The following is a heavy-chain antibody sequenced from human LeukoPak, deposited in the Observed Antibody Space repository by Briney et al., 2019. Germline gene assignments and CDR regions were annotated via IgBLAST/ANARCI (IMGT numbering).Heavy chain of an antibody. CDR1: GITVSSNY. D-gene: IGHD2-2*02. CDR2: IYSGGST. V-gene: IGHV3-53*05. J-gene: IGHJ4*02. CDR3: AGDCSSTSCYMI. Sequence: GGSLRLSCGASGITVSSNYMSWVRQAPGKGLEWVSVIYSGGSTYYADSVKGRFTISRDNSKNTLYLQMNSLRAEDTAVYYCAGDCSSTSCYMIWGQGTLVTVSS.